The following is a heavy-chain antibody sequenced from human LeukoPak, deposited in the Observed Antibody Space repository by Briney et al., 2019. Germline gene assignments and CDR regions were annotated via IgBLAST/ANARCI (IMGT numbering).Heavy chain of an antibody. J-gene: IGHJ4*02. CDR3: ASFMSAAGLLIDY. V-gene: IGHV1-2*02. Sequence: ASVKVSCKASGYTFTGYYMHWVRQAPGQGLEWMGWINPNSGGTNYAQKFQGRVTMTRDTSISTAYMELSRLRSDDTAVYYCASFMSAAGLLIDYWGQGTLVTVSS. D-gene: IGHD6-19*01. CDR2: INPNSGGT. CDR1: GYTFTGYY.